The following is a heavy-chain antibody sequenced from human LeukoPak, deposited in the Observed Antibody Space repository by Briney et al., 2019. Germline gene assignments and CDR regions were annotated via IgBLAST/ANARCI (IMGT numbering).Heavy chain of an antibody. CDR2: IWYDGSNQ. CDR1: GFTFSNYG. V-gene: IGHV3-33*06. J-gene: IGHJ3*02. CDR3: AKDTNAGGDAFDI. Sequence: GGSLRLSCAGAGFTFSNYGMHWVRQAPGKGLEWVALIWYDGSNQYYADSVKGRFTISRDNSKDTLYLQMNSLRAEDTAVYYCAKDTNAGGDAFDIWGQGTMVTVSS. D-gene: IGHD2-2*01.